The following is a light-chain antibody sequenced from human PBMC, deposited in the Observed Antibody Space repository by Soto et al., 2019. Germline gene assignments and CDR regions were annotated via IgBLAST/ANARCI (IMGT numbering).Light chain of an antibody. J-gene: IGLJ1*01. CDR2: EGS. V-gene: IGLV2-23*01. CDR1: SSDVGAYNY. Sequence: QSALTQPASVSGSPGQSITISCTGTSSDVGAYNYVSWYQQHPGKAPKLMIYEGSQRPSGVSNRFSGSKSGNTASLTISGLQAEDEADYYCYSYAGRNLYVFGTGTKVTVL. CDR3: YSYAGRNLYV.